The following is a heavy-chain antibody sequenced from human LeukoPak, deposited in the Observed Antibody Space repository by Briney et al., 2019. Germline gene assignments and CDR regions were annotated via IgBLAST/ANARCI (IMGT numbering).Heavy chain of an antibody. D-gene: IGHD2-2*01. CDR3: AREWYCSSTSCPYYYYGMDV. CDR1: GYTLTELS. CDR2: FDPEDGET. J-gene: IGHJ6*02. Sequence: ASVKVSCKVSGYTLTELSMHWVRQAPGKGLEWMGGFDPEDGETIYAQKFQGRVTMTEDTSTDTAYMELSSLRSEDTAVYYCAREWYCSSTSCPYYYYGMDVWGQGTTVTVSS. V-gene: IGHV1-24*01.